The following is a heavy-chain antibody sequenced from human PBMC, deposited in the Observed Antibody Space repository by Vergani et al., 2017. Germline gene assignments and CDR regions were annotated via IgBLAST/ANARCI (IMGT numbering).Heavy chain of an antibody. V-gene: IGHV3-66*02. CDR2: IYSGDET. CDR3: ARGNYCGSGTCVDP. Sequence: ELQLVESGGGLVQPGGPLRLSCAAPGSTVSGNYMTWVRQAPGKGLEWVSLIYSGDETYYADSVKGRVTISRDTSKNTLHLQINNLRVEDTAVDYCARGNYCGSGTCVDPWGQGTLVTVSS. D-gene: IGHD3-10*01. CDR1: GSTVSGNY. J-gene: IGHJ5*02.